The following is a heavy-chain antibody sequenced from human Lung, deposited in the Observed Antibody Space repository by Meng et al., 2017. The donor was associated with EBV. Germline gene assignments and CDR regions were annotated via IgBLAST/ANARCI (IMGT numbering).Heavy chain of an antibody. J-gene: IGHJ4*02. CDR3: ARGGIGPFDY. D-gene: IGHD2-21*01. CDR2: INHSGST. CDR1: GGSFSGYY. Sequence: QVQLQQWGAGLLKPSETLSLTCAVYGGSFSGYYWSWIRQPPGKGLEWIGEINHSGSTNYNPSLKSRVTISVDTSKNQFSLKLSSVTAADTAVYYCARGGIGPFDYWGQGTLVTVSS. V-gene: IGHV4-34*01.